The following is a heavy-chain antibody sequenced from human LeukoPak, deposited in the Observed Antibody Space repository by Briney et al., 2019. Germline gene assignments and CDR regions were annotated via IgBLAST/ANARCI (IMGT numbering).Heavy chain of an antibody. CDR3: GRAPRIVGVVYFDY. V-gene: IGHV3-49*03. CDR1: GFTFSSFW. CDR2: IRSKSYGGTT. J-gene: IGHJ4*02. Sequence: GGSLRLSCAASGFTFSSFWMIWFRQAPGKGLEWVAYIRSKSYGGTTENAASVKDRFTISRDDSKSIAYLQMNSLKTEDTAVYYCGRAPRIVGVVYFDYWGQGTLVTVSS. D-gene: IGHD1-26*01.